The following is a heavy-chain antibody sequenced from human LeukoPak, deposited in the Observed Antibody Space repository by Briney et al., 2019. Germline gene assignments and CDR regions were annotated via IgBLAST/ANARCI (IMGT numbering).Heavy chain of an antibody. D-gene: IGHD5-24*01. CDR2: IHYSGTT. J-gene: IGHJ4*02. V-gene: IGHV4-31*03. Sequence: SQTLSLTCTVSGGSISSGGYYWSWIRQHPGKGLEWIGYIHYSGTTYYNPSLKSRVTISLNHFSLRLTSVTAADTAVYYCATAVERWQHPSGIEFWGQGTLVTVSS. CDR3: ATAVERWQHPSGIEF. CDR1: GGSISSGGYY.